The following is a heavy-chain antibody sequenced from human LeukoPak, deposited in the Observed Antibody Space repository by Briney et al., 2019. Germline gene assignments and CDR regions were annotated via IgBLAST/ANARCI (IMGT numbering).Heavy chain of an antibody. V-gene: IGHV4-34*01. D-gene: IGHD3-10*01. CDR2: INHSGST. J-gene: IGHJ4*02. CDR3: VKTSGSGSAFDY. CDR1: GGSFSGYY. Sequence: SETLSLTCAVYGGSFSGYYWSWIRQPPGKGLEWIGEINHSGSTNYNPSLKSRVTISVDTSKNQFSLKLSSVTAADTAVYYCVKTSGSGSAFDYWGQGTLVTVSS.